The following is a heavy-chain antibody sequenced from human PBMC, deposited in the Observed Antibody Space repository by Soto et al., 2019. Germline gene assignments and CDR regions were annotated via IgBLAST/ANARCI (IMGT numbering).Heavy chain of an antibody. CDR2: IIPILGIA. Sequence: SVKVSCKASGGTFSSYTISWVRQAPGQGLEWMGRIIPILGIANYAQKFQGRVTITADKSTSTAYMELSSLRPEDTAVYYCARRDTAMVMFYYGMDVWGQGTTVTVSS. J-gene: IGHJ6*02. D-gene: IGHD5-18*01. CDR3: ARRDTAMVMFYYGMDV. V-gene: IGHV1-69*02. CDR1: GGTFSSYT.